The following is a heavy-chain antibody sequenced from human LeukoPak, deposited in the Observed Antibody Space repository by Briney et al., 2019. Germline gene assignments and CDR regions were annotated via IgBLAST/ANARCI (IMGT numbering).Heavy chain of an antibody. Sequence: ASVKVSCKASGYTFTSYDINWVRQATGQGLEWMGWMNPNSGNTGYAQKLQGRVTMTTDTSTSTAYMELRSLRSDDTAVYYCARGGQYSSSSLPNYFDYWGQGTLVTVSS. V-gene: IGHV1-8*01. D-gene: IGHD6-6*01. CDR3: ARGGQYSSSSLPNYFDY. CDR1: GYTFTSYD. J-gene: IGHJ4*02. CDR2: MNPNSGNT.